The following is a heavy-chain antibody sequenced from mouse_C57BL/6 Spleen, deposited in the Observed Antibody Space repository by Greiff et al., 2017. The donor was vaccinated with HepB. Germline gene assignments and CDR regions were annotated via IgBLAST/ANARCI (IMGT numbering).Heavy chain of an antibody. J-gene: IGHJ2*01. Sequence: VQLQQPGAELVRPGSSVKLSCKASGYTFTSYWMDWVKQRPGQGLEWIGNIYPSDSETHYNQKFKDKATLTVDKSSSTAYMQLSSLTSEDSAVYYCARGYRDYFDYWGQGTTLTVSS. CDR3: ARGYRDYFDY. D-gene: IGHD2-14*01. V-gene: IGHV1-61*01. CDR1: GYTFTSYW. CDR2: IYPSDSET.